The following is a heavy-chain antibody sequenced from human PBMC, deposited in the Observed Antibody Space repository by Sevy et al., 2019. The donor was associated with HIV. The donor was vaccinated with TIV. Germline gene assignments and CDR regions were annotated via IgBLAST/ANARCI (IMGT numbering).Heavy chain of an antibody. CDR3: VRGSPSGSEILRGSANADNWYFDH. Sequence: GGSLRLSCAASGFSFGDYDMHWVRQLSGKGLEWVSSIGTAGDTYYLGSVEGRFNISRENATNSVYLQMRSLRAGDTDTYYGVRGSPSGSEILRGSANADNWYFDHWGRGTLVTVSS. J-gene: IGHJ2*01. V-gene: IGHV3-13*01. CDR2: IGTAGDT. D-gene: IGHD3-10*01. CDR1: GFSFGDYD.